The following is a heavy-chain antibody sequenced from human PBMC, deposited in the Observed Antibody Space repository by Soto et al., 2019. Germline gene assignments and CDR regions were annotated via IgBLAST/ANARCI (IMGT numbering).Heavy chain of an antibody. D-gene: IGHD3-22*01. CDR2: IYYSGST. J-gene: IGHJ4*02. CDR1: GGSISSGDYY. V-gene: IGHV4-30-4*01. Sequence: TLSLTCTVSGGSISSGDYYWSWIRQPPGKGLEWIGYIYYSGSTYYNPSLKSRVTISVDTSKNQFSLKLSSVTAADTAVYYCARDATYYYDSSGSLDYWGQGTLVTVSS. CDR3: ARDATYYYDSSGSLDY.